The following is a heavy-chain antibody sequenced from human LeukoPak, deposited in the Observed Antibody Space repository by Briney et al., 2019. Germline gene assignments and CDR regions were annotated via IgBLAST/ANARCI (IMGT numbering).Heavy chain of an antibody. CDR2: IYYSGST. Sequence: SETLSLTCAIYGGSFSNFYWNWIRQSPGKGLEWIGNIYYSGSTYYNPSLKSRVSISVDTSKTQCPLKLTSVTAADTAVYYCARAPEYGLYYFDYWGQGTLVTVSS. D-gene: IGHD1-14*01. CDR3: ARAPEYGLYYFDY. V-gene: IGHV4-34*01. CDR1: GGSFSNFY. J-gene: IGHJ4*02.